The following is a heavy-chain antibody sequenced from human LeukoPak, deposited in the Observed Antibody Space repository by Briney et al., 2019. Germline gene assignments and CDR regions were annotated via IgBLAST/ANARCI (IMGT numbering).Heavy chain of an antibody. D-gene: IGHD3-10*01. CDR1: GYTFTSYG. J-gene: IGHJ4*02. CDR2: ITAYNDNT. Sequence: SVKVSCKASGYTFTSYGISWVRQAPGQGLEWMGWITAYNDNTNYAQKLQGRVTMTTDTSTSTAYMELRSLRSDDTAVYYCARALLWFGEPSHIDYWGQGTMVTVSS. CDR3: ARALLWFGEPSHIDY. V-gene: IGHV1-18*01.